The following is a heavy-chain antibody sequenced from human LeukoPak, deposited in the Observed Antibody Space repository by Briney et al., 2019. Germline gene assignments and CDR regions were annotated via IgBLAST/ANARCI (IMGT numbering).Heavy chain of an antibody. J-gene: IGHJ5*02. Sequence: GGSLRLSCAASGFTFSSYAMSWVRQAPGKGLEWVTAISGSGGSTYYADSVKGRFTISRDNSKNTLYLQMNSLRAEDTAVYYCAKDLLRYFDRNNWFDPWGQGTLVPVSS. V-gene: IGHV3-23*01. CDR1: GFTFSSYA. D-gene: IGHD3-9*01. CDR3: AKDLLRYFDRNNWFDP. CDR2: ISGSGGST.